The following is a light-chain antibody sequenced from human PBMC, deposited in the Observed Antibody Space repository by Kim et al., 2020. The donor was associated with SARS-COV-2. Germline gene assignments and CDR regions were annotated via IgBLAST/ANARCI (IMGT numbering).Light chain of an antibody. Sequence: DIVLTQSPGTLSLAPGERATLSCRASQSITSAYLAWYQHKPVQAPRLLIYGASSRATGIADRFSGSGSGTDFTLTISRLEPEDYAVYYCQQYSASRGTFGGGTKLEI. CDR2: GAS. V-gene: IGKV3-20*01. CDR1: QSITSAY. CDR3: QQYSASRGT. J-gene: IGKJ4*01.